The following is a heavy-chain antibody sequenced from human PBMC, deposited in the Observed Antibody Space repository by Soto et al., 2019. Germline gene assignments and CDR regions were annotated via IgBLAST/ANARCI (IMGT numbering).Heavy chain of an antibody. D-gene: IGHD6-13*01. Sequence: SVKVSCKASGGTFSSYAISWVRQAPGQGLEWMGGIIPIFGTANYAQKFQGRVTITADKSTSTAYMELSSLRSEDTAVYYCARDVPGIAAAGLDYWGQGTLVTVSS. CDR1: GGTFSSYA. CDR2: IIPIFGTA. J-gene: IGHJ4*02. V-gene: IGHV1-69*06. CDR3: ARDVPGIAAAGLDY.